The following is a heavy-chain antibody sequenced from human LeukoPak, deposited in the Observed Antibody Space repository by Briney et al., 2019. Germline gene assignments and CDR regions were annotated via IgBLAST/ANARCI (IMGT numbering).Heavy chain of an antibody. D-gene: IGHD2-15*01. CDR1: GFTFSRCW. J-gene: IGHJ3*01. Sequence: PGGSLRLSCAVSGFTFSRCWMSWVRQAPGEGPEWVANIKQDGSEEYYVDSVKGRFTISRDNAMESLYLQMNSLRAEDTAVYYCARGPLGYCSTGSCAFDAWGQGTMVIVSS. CDR2: IKQDGSEE. V-gene: IGHV3-7*01. CDR3: ARGPLGYCSTGSCAFDA.